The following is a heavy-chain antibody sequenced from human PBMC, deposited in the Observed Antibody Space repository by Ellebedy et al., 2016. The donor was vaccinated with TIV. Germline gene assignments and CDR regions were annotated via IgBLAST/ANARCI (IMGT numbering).Heavy chain of an antibody. J-gene: IGHJ3*02. CDR1: GFIFSSHD. Sequence: GGSLRLSCAASGFIFSSHDMHWVRQGTGGGLEWVSGIGTGGDPHYPAFVKGRFTISRDNAKNSLYLEMNSLRAEDTAMYYCARDPGWGAFDIWGQGTMVTVSS. CDR3: ARDPGWGAFDI. D-gene: IGHD1-14*01. CDR2: IGTGGDP. V-gene: IGHV3-13*05.